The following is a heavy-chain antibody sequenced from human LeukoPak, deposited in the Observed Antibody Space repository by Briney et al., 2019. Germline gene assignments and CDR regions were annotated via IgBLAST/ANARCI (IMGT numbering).Heavy chain of an antibody. CDR2: INSDGSST. CDR1: GFTFSNYW. Sequence: GGSLRLSCAASGFTFSNYWMHWVRQAPGKGLVWVSGINSDGSSTSYADSVEGRFTISRDNAKNTLYLQMNSLRAKDTAVYYCAVDSSGYWAFDYWGQGTLVTVSS. J-gene: IGHJ4*02. V-gene: IGHV3-74*01. D-gene: IGHD3-22*01. CDR3: AVDSSGYWAFDY.